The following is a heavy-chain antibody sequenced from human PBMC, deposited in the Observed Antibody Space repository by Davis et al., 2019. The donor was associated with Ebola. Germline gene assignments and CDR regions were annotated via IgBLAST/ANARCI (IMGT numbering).Heavy chain of an antibody. J-gene: IGHJ5*02. CDR3: ARDISQLLYGDWFDP. D-gene: IGHD2-2*02. V-gene: IGHV1-2*02. CDR1: GYTFIGHY. Sequence: AASVPVSCKASGYTFIGHYMHCVRQAPGQGLEGMGWINPNSGGTNYAQKFQGRVTMTRDTSISTAYMELSRLRSDDTAVYYCARDISQLLYGDWFDPWGQGTLVTVSS. CDR2: INPNSGGT.